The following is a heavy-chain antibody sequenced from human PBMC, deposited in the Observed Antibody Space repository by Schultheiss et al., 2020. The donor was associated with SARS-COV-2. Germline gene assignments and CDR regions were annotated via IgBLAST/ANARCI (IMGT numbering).Heavy chain of an antibody. V-gene: IGHV3-21*04. CDR1: GFTFSSYA. CDR2: ISSSSSYI. J-gene: IGHJ1*01. CDR3: AKSWSLGQQLVTATYFQH. Sequence: GGSLRLSCAASGFTFSSYAMHWVRQAPGKGLEWVSSISSSSSYIYYADSVKGRFTISRDNAKNSLYLQMNSLRAEDTALYYCAKSWSLGQQLVTATYFQHWGRGTLVTVSS. D-gene: IGHD6-13*01.